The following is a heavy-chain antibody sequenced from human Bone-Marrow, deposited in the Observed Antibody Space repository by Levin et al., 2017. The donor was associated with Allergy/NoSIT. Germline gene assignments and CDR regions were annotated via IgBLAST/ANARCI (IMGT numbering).Heavy chain of an antibody. CDR3: ARDRFGELSPHFDY. Sequence: SCTVSGGSVSSGSYYWSWIRQPPGKGLEWIGYIYYSGSTNYNPSLKSRVTISVDTSKNQFSLKLSSVTAADTAVYYCARDRFGELSPHFDYWGQGTLVTVSS. CDR2: IYYSGST. CDR1: GGSVSSGSYY. V-gene: IGHV4-61*01. J-gene: IGHJ4*02. D-gene: IGHD3-10*01.